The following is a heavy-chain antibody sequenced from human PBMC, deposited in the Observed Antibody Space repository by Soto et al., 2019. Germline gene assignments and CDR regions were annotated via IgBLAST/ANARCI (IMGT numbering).Heavy chain of an antibody. CDR1: AGSIRTYY. Sequence: SETLSLTCTVSAGSIRTYYWSWIRQPPGKGLEWIGYIYYSGSTNYNPSLKSRVTISVDTSKNQFSLKLSSVTAADTAVYYCASGLVTTLHYWGQGTLVTVSS. CDR2: IYYSGST. V-gene: IGHV4-59*12. J-gene: IGHJ4*02. D-gene: IGHD4-17*01. CDR3: ASGLVTTLHY.